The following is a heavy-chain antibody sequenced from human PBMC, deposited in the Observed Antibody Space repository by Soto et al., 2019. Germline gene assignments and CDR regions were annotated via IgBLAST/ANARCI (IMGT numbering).Heavy chain of an antibody. Sequence: QVQLQESGPGLVKPSETLSLTCTVSGGSISSYYWNWIRQPPGQGLEWIGYIYYSGSTNYNPSLKGRVTISVDTSKNQFSLKLSSVTAADTAVYYCARPTYNSVSPFDYWGQGTLVTVSS. CDR2: IYYSGST. V-gene: IGHV4-59*01. CDR3: ARPTYNSVSPFDY. CDR1: GGSISSYY. J-gene: IGHJ4*02. D-gene: IGHD1-20*01.